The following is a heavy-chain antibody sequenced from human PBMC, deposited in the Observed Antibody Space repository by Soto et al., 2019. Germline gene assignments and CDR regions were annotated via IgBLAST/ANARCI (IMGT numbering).Heavy chain of an antibody. V-gene: IGHV3-15*01. CDR3: TTGWPYYYDSSRVDY. D-gene: IGHD3-22*01. J-gene: IGHJ4*02. CDR1: GFTFSNAW. CDR2: IKSKTDGGTT. Sequence: GSLRLSCAASGFTFSNAWMSWVRQAPGKGLEWVGRIKSKTDGGTTDYAAPVKGRFTISRDDSKNTLYLQMNSLKTEDTAVYYCTTGWPYYYDSSRVDYWGQGTLVTVSS.